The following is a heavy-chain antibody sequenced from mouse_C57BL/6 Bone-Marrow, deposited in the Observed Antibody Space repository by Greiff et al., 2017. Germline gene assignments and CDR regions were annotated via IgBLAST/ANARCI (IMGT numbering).Heavy chain of an antibody. D-gene: IGHD3-1*01. J-gene: IGHJ1*03. CDR3: ARWAGSGWYFDV. Sequence: VQLQQSGAELARPGASVKMSCKASGYTFTSYTMHWVKQRPGQGLEWIGYINPSSGYTKYNQKFKDKATLTADKSSSTAYMQLSSLKSEDSAVFYCARWAGSGWYFDVWGTGTTVTVSS. CDR1: GYTFTSYT. V-gene: IGHV1-4*01. CDR2: INPSSGYT.